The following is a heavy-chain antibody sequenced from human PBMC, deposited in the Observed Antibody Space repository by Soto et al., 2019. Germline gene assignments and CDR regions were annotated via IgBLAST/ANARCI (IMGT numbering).Heavy chain of an antibody. CDR3: ARAPRGYPYYYMDV. CDR2: INHSGST. J-gene: IGHJ6*03. Sequence: SETLSLTCAVYGGSFSGYYWSWIRQPPGKGLEWIGEINHSGSTNYNPSLKSRVTISVDTSKNQFSLKLSSVTAAETAVYYCARAPRGYPYYYMDVWGKGTTVTVSS. CDR1: GGSFSGYY. D-gene: IGHD5-12*01. V-gene: IGHV4-34*01.